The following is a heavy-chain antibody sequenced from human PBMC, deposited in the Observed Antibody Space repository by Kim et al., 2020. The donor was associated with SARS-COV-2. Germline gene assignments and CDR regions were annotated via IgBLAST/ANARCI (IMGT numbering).Heavy chain of an antibody. Sequence: VKRRFTISRDNSKNTLYRQMTSLRGEDTAVYYCARAQYYDSSSYYLPNDYWGQGTLVTVSS. D-gene: IGHD3-22*01. V-gene: IGHV3-30*01. CDR3: ARAQYYDSSSYYLPNDY. J-gene: IGHJ4*02.